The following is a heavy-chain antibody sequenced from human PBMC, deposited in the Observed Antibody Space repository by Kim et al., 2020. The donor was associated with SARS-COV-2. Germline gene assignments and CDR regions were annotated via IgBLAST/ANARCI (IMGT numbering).Heavy chain of an antibody. V-gene: IGHV3-33*05. J-gene: IGHJ6*02. CDR1: GFTFSSYG. CDR2: ISYDGSNK. CDR3: ARDAVDCSSTSCYSAWTYYYYGMDV. D-gene: IGHD2-2*01. Sequence: GGSLRLSCAASGFTFSSYGMHWVRQAPGKGLEWVAVISYDGSNKYYADSVKGRFTISRDNSKNTLYLQMNSLRAEDTAVYYCARDAVDCSSTSCYSAWTYYYYGMDVWGQGTTVTVSS.